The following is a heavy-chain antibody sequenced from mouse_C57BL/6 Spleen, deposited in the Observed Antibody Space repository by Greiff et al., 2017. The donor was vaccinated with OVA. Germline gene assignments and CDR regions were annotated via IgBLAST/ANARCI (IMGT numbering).Heavy chain of an antibody. D-gene: IGHD1-1*01. V-gene: IGHV1-55*01. CDR1: GYTFTSYW. CDR3: ARAYYYGSSYPAWFAY. Sequence: QVQLQQPGAELVKPGASVQMSCKASGYTFTSYWITWVKQRPGQGLEWIGDIYPGSGSTNYNEKFKSKATLTVDTSSSTAYMQLSSLTSEDSAVYYCARAYYYGSSYPAWFAYWGQGTLVTVSA. J-gene: IGHJ3*01. CDR2: IYPGSGST.